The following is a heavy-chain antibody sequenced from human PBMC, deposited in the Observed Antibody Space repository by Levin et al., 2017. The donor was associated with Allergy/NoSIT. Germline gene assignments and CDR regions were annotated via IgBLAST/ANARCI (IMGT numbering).Heavy chain of an antibody. CDR3: ARGQRIWSGYNYYMDV. J-gene: IGHJ6*03. CDR2: IIPIFGTA. D-gene: IGHD3-3*01. V-gene: IGHV1-69*01. Sequence: KISCKASGGTFSSYAISWVRQAPGQGLEWMGGIIPIFGTANYAQKFQGRVTITADESTSTAYMELSSLRSEDTAVYYCARGQRIWSGYNYYMDVWGKGTTVTVSS. CDR1: GGTFSSYA.